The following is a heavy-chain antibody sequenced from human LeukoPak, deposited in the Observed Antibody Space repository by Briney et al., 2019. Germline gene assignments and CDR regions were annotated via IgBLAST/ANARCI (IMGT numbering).Heavy chain of an antibody. CDR3: AVSSGWYGFDY. V-gene: IGHV3-30*04. CDR2: ISYDGSNK. D-gene: IGHD6-19*01. Sequence: PGGSLRLSCAASGFTFSSYAMHWVREAPGRGLEGGAVISYDGSNKYYADSVKGRFTISRDNSKNTLYLQMNSLRAEDTAVYYCAVSSGWYGFDYWGQGTLVTVSS. CDR1: GFTFSSYA. J-gene: IGHJ4*02.